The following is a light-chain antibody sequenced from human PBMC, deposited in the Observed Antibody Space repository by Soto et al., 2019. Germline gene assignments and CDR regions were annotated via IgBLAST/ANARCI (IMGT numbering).Light chain of an antibody. V-gene: IGLV2-11*01. CDR1: SSDVGGYNY. CDR3: CSNAGSYPFV. Sequence: QPALTQPRSVSESPGQSATISCTGTSSDVGGYNYVSWYQHHTGKAPKLMIYDVDKRPSGVPGRFSGSKSGNTASLTISGLQAEDEADYYCCSNAGSYPFVFGTGTKVTVL. CDR2: DVD. J-gene: IGLJ1*01.